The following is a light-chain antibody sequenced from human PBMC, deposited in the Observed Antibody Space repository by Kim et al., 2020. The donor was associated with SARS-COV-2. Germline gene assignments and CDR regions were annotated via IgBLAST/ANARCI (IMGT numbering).Light chain of an antibody. V-gene: IGLV3-19*01. J-gene: IGLJ2*01. Sequence: SSELTQDPAVSVALGQTVRITCQGDSLRSYYASWYQQKPGQAPVLVIYGKNNRPSGIPDRFSGSSSGNTASLTITGAQAEDEADYYGNSRDSSGNVVFGGGTQLTVL. CDR3: NSRDSSGNVV. CDR2: GKN. CDR1: SLRSYY.